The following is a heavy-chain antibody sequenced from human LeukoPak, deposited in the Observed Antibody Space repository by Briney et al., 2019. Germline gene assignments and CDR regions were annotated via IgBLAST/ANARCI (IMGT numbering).Heavy chain of an antibody. CDR3: ASSFYYDGRDY. CDR1: GGSISRTSYY. CDR2: VFDSGST. V-gene: IGHV4-39*01. D-gene: IGHD3-22*01. J-gene: IGHJ4*02. Sequence: SETLSLTCTVSGGSISRTSYYWDWIRQPPGKGLEWIGNVFDSGSTHYNPSLKSRVTISVDTSKNQFSLRLSSVTAADTAVYYCASSFYYDGRDYWGQGTLVTVSS.